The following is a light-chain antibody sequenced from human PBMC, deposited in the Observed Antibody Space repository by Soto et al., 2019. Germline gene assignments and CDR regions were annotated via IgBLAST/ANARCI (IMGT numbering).Light chain of an antibody. J-gene: IGLJ2*01. CDR3: QSYDSSLREV. CDR2: GNS. Sequence: QSVLTQPPSVSGAPGQRVTISCTGSSSNIGAGYDVHWYQQLPGTAPKLLIYGNSNRPSGVPDRFSGSKSGTSASLAITGPQAEDEAAYDCQSYDSSLREVFGGGTKLTVL. CDR1: SSNIGAGYD. V-gene: IGLV1-40*01.